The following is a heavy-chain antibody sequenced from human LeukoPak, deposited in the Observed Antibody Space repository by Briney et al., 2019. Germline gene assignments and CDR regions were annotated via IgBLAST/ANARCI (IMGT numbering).Heavy chain of an antibody. CDR1: GYTLTELS. CDR2: FDPEDGET. V-gene: IGHV1-24*01. Sequence: APVKVSCKVSGYTLTELSMHWVRQAPGKGLEWMGGFDPEDGETIYAQKFQGRVTMTEDTSTDTAYMELSSLRSEDTAVYYCATLKGQLWAPEDYWGQGTLVTVSS. D-gene: IGHD5-18*01. CDR3: ATLKGQLWAPEDY. J-gene: IGHJ4*02.